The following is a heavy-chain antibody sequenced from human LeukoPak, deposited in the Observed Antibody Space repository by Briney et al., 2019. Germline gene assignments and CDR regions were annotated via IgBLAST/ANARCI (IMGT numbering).Heavy chain of an antibody. CDR3: VRAFPPIRTAAAGDF. D-gene: IGHD6-13*01. J-gene: IGHJ4*02. CDR2: ISGRSSHI. Sequence: GGSLRLSCIASGFTYSYCDRTWVRQAPGKRLEWVSSISGRSSHIYYGDSVKGRFSISRDNAQNLVFLQMNSLRVEDTGVYYCVRAFPPIRTAAAGDFWGQGALVTVSS. V-gene: IGHV3-21*06. CDR1: GFTYSYCD.